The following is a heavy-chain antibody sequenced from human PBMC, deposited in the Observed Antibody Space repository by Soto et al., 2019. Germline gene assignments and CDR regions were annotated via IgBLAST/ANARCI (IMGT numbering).Heavy chain of an antibody. CDR3: ARVSGYDFWSGYIYYYGMDV. Sequence: SETLSLTCAVYGGSFSGYYWSWIRQPPGKGLEWIGEINHSGSTNYNPSLKSRVTISVDTSKNQFSLKLSSVTAADTAVYYCARVSGYDFWSGYIYYYGMDVWGQGTTVTVSS. CDR1: GGSFSGYY. V-gene: IGHV4-34*01. D-gene: IGHD3-3*01. CDR2: INHSGST. J-gene: IGHJ6*02.